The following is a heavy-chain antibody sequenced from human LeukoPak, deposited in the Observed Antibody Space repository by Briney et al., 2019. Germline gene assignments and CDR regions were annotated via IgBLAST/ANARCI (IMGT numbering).Heavy chain of an antibody. CDR1: GGTFSSYA. D-gene: IGHD3-22*01. J-gene: IGHJ4*02. Sequence: GASVKVSCKASGGTFSSYAISWVRQAPGQGLEWMGRIIPILGIANYAQKFQGRVTITADKSTSTAYMELSSLRSEDTAVYYCASLTYYYDSSGYLDYWGQGTLVTVSS. CDR3: ASLTYYYDSSGYLDY. V-gene: IGHV1-69*04. CDR2: IIPILGIA.